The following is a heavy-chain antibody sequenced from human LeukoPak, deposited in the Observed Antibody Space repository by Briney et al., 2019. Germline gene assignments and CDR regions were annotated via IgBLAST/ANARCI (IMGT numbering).Heavy chain of an antibody. CDR3: ARDAAPLYCGGDCYPDY. V-gene: IGHV1-18*01. Sequence: GESLKISCKGSGYSFTSYGISWVRQAPGQGLEWMGWISAYNGNTNYAQKLQGRVTMTTDTSTSTAYMELRSLRSDDTAVYYCARDAAPLYCGGDCYPDYWGQGTLVTVSS. J-gene: IGHJ4*02. CDR2: ISAYNGNT. CDR1: GYSFTSYG. D-gene: IGHD2-21*02.